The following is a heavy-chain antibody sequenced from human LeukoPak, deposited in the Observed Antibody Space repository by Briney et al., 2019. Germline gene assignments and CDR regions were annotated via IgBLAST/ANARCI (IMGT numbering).Heavy chain of an antibody. J-gene: IGHJ5*02. D-gene: IGHD6-6*01. CDR2: ITGSGGST. Sequence: GGTLRLSCAASGFTFSSYAMNWVRQAPGKGLEWVSAITGSGGSTYYADSVKGRFTISRDNSKNTLYLQMNSLRAEDTAVYYCAKGIKGYSSSSSWGQGTLVTVSS. CDR1: GFTFSSYA. V-gene: IGHV3-23*01. CDR3: AKGIKGYSSSSS.